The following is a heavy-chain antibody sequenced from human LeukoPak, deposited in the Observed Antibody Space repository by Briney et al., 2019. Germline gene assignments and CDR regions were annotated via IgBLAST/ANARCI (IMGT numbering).Heavy chain of an antibody. CDR3: AKQKPTNYDFWSGYWFDY. Sequence: GGSLRLSCAASGFTFSSYAMHWVRQAPGKGLEWVSAISGSGGSTYYADSVKGRFTISRDNSKNTLYLQVNSLRAEDTAVYYCAKQKPTNYDFWSGYWFDYWGQGTLVTVSS. CDR2: ISGSGGST. V-gene: IGHV3-23*01. J-gene: IGHJ4*02. CDR1: GFTFSSYA. D-gene: IGHD3-3*01.